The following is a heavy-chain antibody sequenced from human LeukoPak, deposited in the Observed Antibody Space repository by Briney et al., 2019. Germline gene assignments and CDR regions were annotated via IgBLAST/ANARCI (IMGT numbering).Heavy chain of an antibody. CDR3: ARSKALRLDDIYY. D-gene: IGHD3-9*01. CDR1: RGTFSTYA. J-gene: IGHJ4*02. V-gene: IGHV1-69*13. Sequence: SVKVSCKASRGTFSTYAITWVRQAPGQGLEWMGGIIPIFGTANYAQKSQGRVTITADESTSTAYMELSSLRSDDTAVFYCARSKALRLDDIYYWGQGTLVTVSS. CDR2: IIPIFGTA.